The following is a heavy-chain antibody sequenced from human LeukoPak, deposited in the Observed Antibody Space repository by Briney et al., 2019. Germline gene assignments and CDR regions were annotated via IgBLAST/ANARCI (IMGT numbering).Heavy chain of an antibody. Sequence: LSCAASGFTFXDYTMNWVRQAPGKGLEWLSSIGTAGNYIFYADSVQGRFTISRDNANDSLYLEMKSLRVEDTATYYCATNLFCASASCLWGQGTLVTVSS. CDR1: GFTFXDYT. D-gene: IGHD2-2*01. CDR3: ATNLFCASASCL. J-gene: IGHJ4*02. CDR2: IGTAGNYI. V-gene: IGHV3-21*01.